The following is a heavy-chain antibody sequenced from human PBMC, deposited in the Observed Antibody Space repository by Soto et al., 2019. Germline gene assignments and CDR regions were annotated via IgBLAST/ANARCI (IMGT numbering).Heavy chain of an antibody. CDR1: GYTFTTYY. CDR3: ARALTEFDY. D-gene: IGHD7-27*01. Sequence: QVRLVQSGAEVRKPGASVKLSCKASGYTFTTYYIHWVRQAPGQGLEWMGMINPNGGATSYAQNFQDRVTMTGDTSTNTVYMEMSSLRSDDTAMYYCARALTEFDYWGPGTLVTVSS. CDR2: INPNGGAT. V-gene: IGHV1-46*01. J-gene: IGHJ4*02.